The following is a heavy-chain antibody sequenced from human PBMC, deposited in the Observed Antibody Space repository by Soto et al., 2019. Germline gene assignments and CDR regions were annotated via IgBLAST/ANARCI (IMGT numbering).Heavy chain of an antibody. CDR2: ISNDGSNK. CDR3: AKDLTGAFYSYYGMDV. J-gene: IGHJ6*02. CDR1: GFSFSTYG. Sequence: PGGSLRLSCAASGFSFSTYGMHWVRQAPGKGLEWVAFISNDGSNKYYADSVKGRFTISRDNSKNTLFLQMNSLRAEDTAVYYCAKDLTGAFYSYYGMDVWGQGTTVTVSS. V-gene: IGHV3-30*18.